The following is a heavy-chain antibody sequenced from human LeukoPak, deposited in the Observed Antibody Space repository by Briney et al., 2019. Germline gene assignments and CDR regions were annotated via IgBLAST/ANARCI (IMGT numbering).Heavy chain of an antibody. CDR1: GFIFSDYL. CDR3: ARGGGDY. Sequence: GGSLRLSCTASGFIFSDYLMSWVRQAPGRGLEWLATIKQDGSEESYVDSVKGRFTISRDNAKKSLYLQMNSLRGDDTAVYYCARGGGDYWGQGTLVTVSS. CDR2: IKQDGSEE. D-gene: IGHD3-10*01. J-gene: IGHJ4*02. V-gene: IGHV3-7*01.